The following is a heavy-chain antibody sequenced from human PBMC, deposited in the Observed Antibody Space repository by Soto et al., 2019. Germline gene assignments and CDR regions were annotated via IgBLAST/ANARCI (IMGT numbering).Heavy chain of an antibody. CDR2: LYPGASAT. V-gene: IGHV5-51*04. Sequence: GESLEISCKTSGYSSSNYRNGCVRPFPGKGLEWMAILYPGASATIPAPYSHGKATMYDDTPTRTADPQWGNLKASDTAIYYCVARGDKSTNAYDVWGQGNLVTGSS. CDR1: GYSSSNYR. J-gene: IGHJ3*01. CDR3: VARGDKSTNAYDV.